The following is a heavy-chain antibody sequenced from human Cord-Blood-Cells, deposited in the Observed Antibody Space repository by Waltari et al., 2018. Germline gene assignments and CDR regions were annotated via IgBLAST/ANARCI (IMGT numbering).Heavy chain of an antibody. J-gene: IGHJ3*02. D-gene: IGHD1-1*01. V-gene: IGHV3-23*01. Sequence: EVQLLESGGGLVQPGGSLRLSCAASGFTFSSYAMSWVRQAPGKGLEWVSAMSGSGGSKYYADSGKGRFTISRDNSKNTLYLQMNSLRAEDTAVYYCAKKDPNWLDAFDIWGQGTMVTVSS. CDR2: MSGSGGSK. CDR1: GFTFSSYA. CDR3: AKKDPNWLDAFDI.